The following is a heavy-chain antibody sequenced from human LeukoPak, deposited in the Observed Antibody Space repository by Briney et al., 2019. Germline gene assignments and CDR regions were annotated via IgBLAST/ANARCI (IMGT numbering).Heavy chain of an antibody. Sequence: GGSLRLSCAASGFTSSSYWMSWVRQAPGKGLEWVANIKQDGSEKYYVDSVKGRYTISRDNAKNSLYLQMNSLRAEDTAVYYCARDWGPWTYYYGMDVWGQGTTVTVSS. J-gene: IGHJ6*02. D-gene: IGHD3-16*01. CDR2: IKQDGSEK. V-gene: IGHV3-7*03. CDR3: ARDWGPWTYYYGMDV. CDR1: GFTSSSYW.